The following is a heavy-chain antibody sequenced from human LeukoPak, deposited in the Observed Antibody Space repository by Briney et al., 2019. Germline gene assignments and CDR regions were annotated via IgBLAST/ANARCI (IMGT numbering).Heavy chain of an antibody. CDR3: ARSGYDYVWGSYRLRRLVDY. Sequence: GGSPRLSCAASGFTFSSYAMHWVRQAPGKGLEWVSYISSSGSTIYYADSVKGRFTISRDNAKNSLYLQMNSLRAEDTAVYYCARSGYDYVWGSYRLRRLVDYWGQGTLVTVSS. D-gene: IGHD3-16*02. CDR2: ISSSGSTI. V-gene: IGHV3-48*03. CDR1: GFTFSSYA. J-gene: IGHJ4*02.